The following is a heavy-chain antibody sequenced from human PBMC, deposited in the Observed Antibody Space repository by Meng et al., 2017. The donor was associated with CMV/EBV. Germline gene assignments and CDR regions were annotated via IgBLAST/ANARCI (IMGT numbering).Heavy chain of an antibody. CDR1: GGTFSSYA. CDR3: ASGGLGLGYCSSTSCSYYYGMDV. CDR2: IIPILGIA. J-gene: IGHJ6*02. D-gene: IGHD2-2*01. V-gene: IGHV1-69*10. Sequence: SVKVSCKASGGTFSSYAISWVRQAPGQGLEWMGGIIPILGIANYAQKFQGRVMITADKSTSTAYMELSSLRSEDTAVYYCASGGLGLGYCSSTSCSYYYGMDVWGQGTTVTVSS.